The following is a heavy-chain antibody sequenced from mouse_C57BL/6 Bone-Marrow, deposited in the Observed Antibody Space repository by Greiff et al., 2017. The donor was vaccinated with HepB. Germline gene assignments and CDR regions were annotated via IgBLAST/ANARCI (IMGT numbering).Heavy chain of an antibody. CDR1: GFNIKDYY. J-gene: IGHJ4*01. V-gene: IGHV14-1*01. D-gene: IGHD1-1*01. Sequence: EVQLQQSGAELVRPGASVKLSCTASGFNIKDYYMHWVKQRPERGLEWIGRIDPEDGDTEYAPKFQGKATMTADTSSNTAYLQLSSLTSEDTAVYYCTTFITTVVARDYAMDYWGQGTSVTVSS. CDR3: TTFITTVVARDYAMDY. CDR2: IDPEDGDT.